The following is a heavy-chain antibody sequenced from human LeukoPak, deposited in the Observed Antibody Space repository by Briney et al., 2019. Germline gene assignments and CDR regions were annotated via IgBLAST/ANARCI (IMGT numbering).Heavy chain of an antibody. CDR1: GFTFSSYA. D-gene: IGHD1-26*01. Sequence: GASLRLSCAASGFTFSSYAMSWVRQAPGKGLEWVSAISGSGGSTYYADSVKGRFTISRDNSKNTLYLQMNSLRAEDMAVYYCAKSGSSLHSDYWGQGTLVTVSS. CDR2: ISGSGGST. J-gene: IGHJ4*02. V-gene: IGHV3-23*01. CDR3: AKSGSSLHSDY.